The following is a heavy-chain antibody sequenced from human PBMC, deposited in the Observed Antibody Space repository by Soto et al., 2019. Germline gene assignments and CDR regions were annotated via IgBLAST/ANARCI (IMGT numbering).Heavy chain of an antibody. CDR3: ASWMGGYYYDSSGPGGYFQL. CDR2: IYYSGST. J-gene: IGHJ1*01. D-gene: IGHD3-22*01. V-gene: IGHV4-59*01. CDR1: DSITDFH. Sequence: KPSETVSLTCTVSDSITDFHWAWIRQPPGKGLEWIGYIYYSGSTNYNPSLKSRVTISVDTSKNQFSLKLSSVTAADTAVYYCASWMGGYYYDSSGPGGYFQLSGQGTLVTV.